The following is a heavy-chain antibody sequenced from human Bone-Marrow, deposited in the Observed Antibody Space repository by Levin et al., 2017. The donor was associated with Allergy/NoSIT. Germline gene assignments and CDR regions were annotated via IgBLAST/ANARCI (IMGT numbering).Heavy chain of an antibody. V-gene: IGHV3-23*01. D-gene: IGHD2-2*03. J-gene: IGHJ4*02. CDR2: IKGSGDDT. CDR1: GFTFSSYA. Sequence: GGSLRLSCAASGFTFSSYAMSWVRQAPGKGLEWVSAIKGSGDDTYYADSVKGRFSISRENSKNTVHLQMKGLRADDTAVYYCAKVLGYCSGSGCFGYFDYWGQGTLVTVSS. CDR3: AKVLGYCSGSGCFGYFDY.